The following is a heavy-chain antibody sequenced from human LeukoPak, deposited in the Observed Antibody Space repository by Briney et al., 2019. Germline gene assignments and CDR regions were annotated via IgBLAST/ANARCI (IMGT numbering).Heavy chain of an antibody. CDR2: ISSSGSTI. CDR3: ARDSSGWYGYYYYYYMDV. D-gene: IGHD6-19*01. Sequence: GGSLRLSCAASGFTFSSYEMNWVRQAPGRGLEWVSYISSSGSTIYYADSVKGRFTISRDNAKNSLYLQMNSLRAEDTAVYYCARDSSGWYGYYYYYYMDVWGKGTTVTISS. CDR1: GFTFSSYE. J-gene: IGHJ6*03. V-gene: IGHV3-48*03.